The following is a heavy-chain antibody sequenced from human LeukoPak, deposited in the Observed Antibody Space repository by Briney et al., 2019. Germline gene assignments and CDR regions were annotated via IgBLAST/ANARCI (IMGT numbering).Heavy chain of an antibody. D-gene: IGHD3-3*01. CDR3: ARVPSNPNYDFWSGYYFAY. Sequence: ASVKVSCKASGYTFTSYGISWVRQAPGQGLEWMGWISAYNGNTNYAQKLQGRVTMTTDTSTSTAYMELRSLRSDDTAVYYCARVPSNPNYDFWSGYYFAYWGQGTLVTVSS. CDR1: GYTFTSYG. J-gene: IGHJ4*02. CDR2: ISAYNGNT. V-gene: IGHV1-18*01.